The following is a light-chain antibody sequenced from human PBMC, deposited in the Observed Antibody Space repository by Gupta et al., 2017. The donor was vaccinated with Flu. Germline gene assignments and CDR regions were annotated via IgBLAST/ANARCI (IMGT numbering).Light chain of an antibody. CDR3: QHDKNWPLYT. CDR1: QSVSSN. V-gene: IGKV3-15*01. J-gene: IGKJ2*01. Sequence: EIVMTQSPATLSVSPGERATLSCRASQSVSSNLAWYQQKPGQAPRLLIYGASTRDTGIPARFSGSGYGTELTLTISSRQLEDFAVYYCQHDKNWPLYTFGQGTKMEIK. CDR2: GAS.